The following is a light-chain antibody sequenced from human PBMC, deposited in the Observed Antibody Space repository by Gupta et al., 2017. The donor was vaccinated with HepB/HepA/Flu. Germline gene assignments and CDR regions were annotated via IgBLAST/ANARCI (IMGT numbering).Light chain of an antibody. CDR3: GADHGSGSNFVLV. CDR2: VGTGEIVG. CDR1: SGYSYYK. Sequence: QPVLTQPPSASASLGASVTLTCTLSSGYSYYKVDWYQQRPGKGPRFVMRVGTGEIVGSKGDGIPDRFSVLGSGLNRYLTIKNIQEEDESDYHCGADHGSGSNFVLVFGGGTKLTVL. V-gene: IGLV9-49*01. J-gene: IGLJ2*01.